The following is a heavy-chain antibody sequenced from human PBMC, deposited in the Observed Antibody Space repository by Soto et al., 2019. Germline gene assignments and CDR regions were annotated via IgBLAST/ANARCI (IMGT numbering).Heavy chain of an antibody. CDR2: IYYSGST. Sequence: QLQLQESGPGLVKPSETLSLTCTVSGGSISSSSYYWGWIRQPPGKGLEWIGSIYYSGSTYYNPSPKSRVTISVDTSKSQFSLKLSSVTAADTAVYYCARGYGDYVWNWFDPWGQGTLVTVSS. D-gene: IGHD4-17*01. J-gene: IGHJ5*02. CDR1: GGSISSSSYY. CDR3: ARGYGDYVWNWFDP. V-gene: IGHV4-39*01.